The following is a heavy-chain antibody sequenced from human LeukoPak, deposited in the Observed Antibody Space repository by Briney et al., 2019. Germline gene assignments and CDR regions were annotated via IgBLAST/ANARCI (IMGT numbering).Heavy chain of an antibody. Sequence: SETLSLTCTVSGDSMTYYYWSWIRQPPGKGLEWIGYIYYSGSTNYNPSLESRITISVDTSKNQFSLKLTPVTAADTAVYYCARHSHYGDFDSWGQGTLVTVSS. V-gene: IGHV4-59*08. CDR3: ARHSHYGDFDS. CDR2: IYYSGST. D-gene: IGHD4-17*01. CDR1: GDSMTYYY. J-gene: IGHJ4*02.